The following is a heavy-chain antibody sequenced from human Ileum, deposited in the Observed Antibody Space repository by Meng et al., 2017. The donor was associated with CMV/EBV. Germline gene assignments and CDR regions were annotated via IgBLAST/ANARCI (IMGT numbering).Heavy chain of an antibody. Sequence: QGHLQESGHGLGKPSEPLSLPCSVSGGSMSGYYWGWLRQPAGKGLEWIGRIYVSVSTDYNPSLKSRATMSVDTSKKQFSLRLTSVTAADTAVYFCAREVDVDGAVPQKGGYYYDYWGQGILVTVSS. J-gene: IGHJ4*02. CDR1: GGSMSGYY. V-gene: IGHV4-4*07. D-gene: IGHD3-3*01. CDR3: AREVDVDGAVPQKGGYYYDY. CDR2: IYVSVST.